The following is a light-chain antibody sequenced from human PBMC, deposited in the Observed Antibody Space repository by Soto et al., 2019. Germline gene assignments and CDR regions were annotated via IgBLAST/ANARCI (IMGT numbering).Light chain of an antibody. Sequence: EIVMTQSPATLSVAPGERVTLSCSASQGVSRKLAWYQHKSGQAPRLLISGASTGATGIPARFSGSGSGTEFTLTIRSLQSADCAIYYCQQYYTWPITFGGGTKVEIK. CDR3: QQYYTWPIT. CDR1: QGVSRK. J-gene: IGKJ4*01. V-gene: IGKV3-15*01. CDR2: GAS.